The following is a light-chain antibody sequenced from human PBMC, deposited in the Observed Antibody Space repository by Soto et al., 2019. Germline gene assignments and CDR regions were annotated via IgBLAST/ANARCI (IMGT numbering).Light chain of an antibody. Sequence: GLSHSPATVSLFTDNRVTLSCRASQYINTRLAWYQHRPGQAPRLLIFDKSSRAPGVPARFSGSGTGTDFTLTINSLQSEDFGVYYCHQYNNWPPNTLGQGRRLEIK. CDR2: DKS. V-gene: IGKV3-15*01. CDR1: QYINTR. CDR3: HQYNNWPPNT. J-gene: IGKJ5*01.